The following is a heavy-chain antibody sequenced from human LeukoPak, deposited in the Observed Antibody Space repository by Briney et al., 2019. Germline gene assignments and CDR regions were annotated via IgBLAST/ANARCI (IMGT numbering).Heavy chain of an antibody. Sequence: SETLSLTCTASGGSISSSSYYWGWIRQPPGKGLEWIGSIYYTGSTYYNPSLKSRVTLSVGTSKNQFSLKLSSVTAADTAVYYCARLPHGDPTYYFDYWGQGTLVTVSS. CDR1: GGSISSSSYY. CDR3: ARLPHGDPTYYFDY. CDR2: IYYTGST. J-gene: IGHJ4*02. V-gene: IGHV4-39*07. D-gene: IGHD4-17*01.